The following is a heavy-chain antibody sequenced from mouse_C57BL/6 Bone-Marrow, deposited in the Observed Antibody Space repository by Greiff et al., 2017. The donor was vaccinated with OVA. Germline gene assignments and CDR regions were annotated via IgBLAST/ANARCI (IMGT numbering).Heavy chain of an antibody. CDR1: GYTFTSYW. V-gene: IGHV1-64*01. D-gene: IGHD2-1*01. CDR3: ARPLLWHYYAKDD. CDR2: IHPNSGST. J-gene: IGHJ4*01. Sequence: VQLQQPGAELVKPGASVKLSCKASGYTFTSYWMHWVKQRPGQGLEWIGMIHPNSGSTNYNEKFKSKATLTVDKSSSTAYMQLSSLTSEDSAVYYCARPLLWHYYAKDDWGQGTSGTVSS.